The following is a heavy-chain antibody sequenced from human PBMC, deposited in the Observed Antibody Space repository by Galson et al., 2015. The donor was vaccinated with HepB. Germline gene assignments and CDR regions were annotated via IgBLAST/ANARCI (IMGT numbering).Heavy chain of an antibody. V-gene: IGHV2-70*11. D-gene: IGHD3-22*01. J-gene: IGHJ6*02. Sequence: PALVKPTQTLTLTCTLSGFSLSTRGMSVSWIRQPPGKALEWLARIDWDGDKYYSTSLKTKLTISKDTSKNKAVLTLTHMDPVDTATYYCARTTIIMSYPNYSYYGMHFSGQGTTVTVSS. CDR1: GFSLSTRGMS. CDR2: IDWDGDK. CDR3: ARTTIIMSYPNYSYYGMHF.